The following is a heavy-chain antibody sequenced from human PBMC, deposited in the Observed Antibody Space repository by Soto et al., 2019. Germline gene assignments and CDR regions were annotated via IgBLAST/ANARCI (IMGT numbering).Heavy chain of an antibody. CDR2: ISITDATI. J-gene: IGHJ4*02. D-gene: IGHD6-19*01. CDR3: AKDDSSGWYRSFDY. CDR1: GFTFSTYT. Sequence: PGGSLRLSCLASGFTFSTYTMNWVRQAPGKGLEWVAYISITDATINYADSVKGRFTISRDNAQNSLYLQMNSLRDEDTAVYYCAKDDSSGWYRSFDYWGQGTLVTVSS. V-gene: IGHV3-48*02.